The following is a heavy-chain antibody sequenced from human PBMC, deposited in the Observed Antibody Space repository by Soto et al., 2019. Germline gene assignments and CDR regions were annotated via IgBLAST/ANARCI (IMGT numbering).Heavy chain of an antibody. V-gene: IGHV4-31*03. CDR2: IYYSGST. Sequence: SETLSLTCTVSGGSISSGAYYWTWIRQRPGKGLEWIGYIYYSGSTYYSPSLKSRLSISLDTSKNQFSLRLSSVTAADTAMYYCARARLRAVYAFDIWGQGTMVTVSS. D-gene: IGHD5-12*01. CDR3: ARARLRAVYAFDI. J-gene: IGHJ3*02. CDR1: GGSISSGAYY.